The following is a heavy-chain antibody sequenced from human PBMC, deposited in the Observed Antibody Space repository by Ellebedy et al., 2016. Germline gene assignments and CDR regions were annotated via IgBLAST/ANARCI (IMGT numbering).Heavy chain of an antibody. CDR1: GGSIRSSSYY. Sequence: SETLSLTCTVSGGSIRSSSYYWAWIRQAPGKGLEGMGRIYYTGSTYYNASFRSRATIFKDTSKNQFSLKVTSVTAADTAVYYCARPLTEYFYGMDVWGQGTTVTVSS. V-gene: IGHV4-39*01. CDR3: ARPLTEYFYGMDV. J-gene: IGHJ6*01. CDR2: IYYTGST.